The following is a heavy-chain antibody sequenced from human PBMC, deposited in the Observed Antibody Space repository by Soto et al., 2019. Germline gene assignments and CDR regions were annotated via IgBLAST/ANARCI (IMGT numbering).Heavy chain of an antibody. CDR2: IDINNGNV. Sequence: VRLVQSGAEEKKPGASVKLSCKASGYSFSNSAMQWVRQGPGQGLEWMGWIDINNGNVRYSQKFQGRVTISRDTSTYTAYMELVSLRYEDTAVYYCARDVAHLVDGLFPGYFDDWGQGTLVTVSS. CDR3: ARDVAHLVDGLFPGYFDD. J-gene: IGHJ4*02. CDR1: GYSFSNSA. V-gene: IGHV1-3*05. D-gene: IGHD2-15*01.